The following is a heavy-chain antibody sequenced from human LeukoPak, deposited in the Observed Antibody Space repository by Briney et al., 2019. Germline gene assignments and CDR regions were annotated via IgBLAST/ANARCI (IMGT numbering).Heavy chain of an antibody. J-gene: IGHJ4*02. D-gene: IGHD3-10*01. CDR2: IYYSGST. V-gene: IGHV4-59*08. Sequence: SETLSLTCTVSGGSISSYYWSWIRQPPGKGLEWIGYIYYSGSTNYNPSLKSRVTISVDTSKNQFSLKLSSVTAADTAVYYCARHHGAHYFDYWGQGTLVTVSS. CDR3: ARHHGAHYFDY. CDR1: GGSISSYY.